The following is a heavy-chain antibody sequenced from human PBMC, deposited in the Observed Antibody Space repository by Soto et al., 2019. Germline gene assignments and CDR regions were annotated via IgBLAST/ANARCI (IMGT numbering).Heavy chain of an antibody. D-gene: IGHD6-6*01. CDR3: ARDGAAHYYYYRMDV. J-gene: IGHJ6*02. V-gene: IGHV1-46*01. CDR1: GYTFTSYY. CDR2: INPSGGST. Sequence: ASVKVSCKASGYTFTSYYMHWVRQAPGQGLEWMGIINPSGGSTSYAQKFQGRVTMTRDTSTSTVYMELSSLRSEDTAVYYCARDGAAHYYYYRMDVWGQGTTVTVSS.